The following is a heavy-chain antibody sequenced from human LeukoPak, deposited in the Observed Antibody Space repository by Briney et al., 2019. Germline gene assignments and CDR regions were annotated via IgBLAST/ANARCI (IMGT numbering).Heavy chain of an antibody. CDR3: ARHSRSRNYYYYYMDV. CDR2: IYYSGST. CDR1: GGSISSYY. Sequence: PSETLSLTCTVSGGSISSYYWSWIRQPPGKGLEWIGYIYYSGSTNYNPSLKSRVTISVDTSKNQFSLKLSSVTAADTAVYYCARHSRSRNYYYYYMDVWGKGTTVTVSS. J-gene: IGHJ6*03. D-gene: IGHD1-26*01. V-gene: IGHV4-59*08.